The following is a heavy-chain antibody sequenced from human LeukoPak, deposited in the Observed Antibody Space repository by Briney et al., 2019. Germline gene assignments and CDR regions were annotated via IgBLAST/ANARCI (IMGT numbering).Heavy chain of an antibody. CDR3: ARDVPGIAAAGTRSYYYYMDV. Sequence: SETLSLTCTVSGGSISSYYWSWIRQPPGKGLEWIGYIYYSGSTNYNPSLKSRVTISVDTSKNQFSLKLSSVTAADTAVYYCARDVPGIAAAGTRSYYYYMDVWGKGTTVTVSS. J-gene: IGHJ6*03. CDR2: IYYSGST. V-gene: IGHV4-59*01. D-gene: IGHD6-13*01. CDR1: GGSISSYY.